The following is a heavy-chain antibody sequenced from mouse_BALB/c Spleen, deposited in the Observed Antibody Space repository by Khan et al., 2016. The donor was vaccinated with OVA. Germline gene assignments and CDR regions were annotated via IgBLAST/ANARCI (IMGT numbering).Heavy chain of an antibody. Sequence: DLVKPGASVKLSCKASGYTFTSYWINWIKQRPGQGLEWIGRIAPGSGSTYYNEMFKGKATLTVDTSSNTAYIQLSSLSSEDSAVYFCARSNYYGSSLDAMDYWGQGTSVTVSS. D-gene: IGHD1-1*01. CDR2: IAPGSGST. CDR3: ARSNYYGSSLDAMDY. CDR1: GYTFTSYW. V-gene: IGHV1S41*01. J-gene: IGHJ4*01.